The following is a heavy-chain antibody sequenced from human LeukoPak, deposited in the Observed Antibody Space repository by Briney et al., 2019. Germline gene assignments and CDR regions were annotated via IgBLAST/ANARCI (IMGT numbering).Heavy chain of an antibody. V-gene: IGHV4-39*02. CDR2: INYSGST. Sequence: PSETLSLTCTVSGGSISSSSYYWGWIRQPPGKGLEWIGSINYSGSTYYNPSLKSRVTISLNTSKSHFSLKLSSVTAADTAVYYCARAPRTSSGYYLWGQGTLVTVSS. CDR1: GGSISSSSYY. J-gene: IGHJ4*02. D-gene: IGHD3-22*01. CDR3: ARAPRTSSGYYL.